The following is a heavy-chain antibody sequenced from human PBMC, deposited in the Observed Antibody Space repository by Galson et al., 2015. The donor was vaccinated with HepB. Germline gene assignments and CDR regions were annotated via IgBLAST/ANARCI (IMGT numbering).Heavy chain of an antibody. Sequence: SLRLSCAASGFTFSKYNMCWVRQAPGKGLEWVSFISGSTGTIYYANSVKGRFTISRDDAKNSLFLQMNSLRDEDTAVYYCARDPGGTYALDYWGQGALVTVSS. CDR3: ARDPGGTYALDY. CDR2: ISGSTGTI. CDR1: GFTFSKYN. V-gene: IGHV3-48*02. J-gene: IGHJ4*02. D-gene: IGHD1-26*01.